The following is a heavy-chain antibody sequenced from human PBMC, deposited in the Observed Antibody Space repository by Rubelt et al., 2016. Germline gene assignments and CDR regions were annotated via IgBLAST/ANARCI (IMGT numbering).Heavy chain of an antibody. Sequence: VQLVESGGGVVQPGRSLRHSCAASGFTVSSNYMSWVRPATGKGLEGGSGIYSGGRTYYAGSVKGRFTIPRHNSKNTLYLQMNSLRAEDTAVYYCASGRGWGQGTLVTVSS. CDR3: ASGRG. CDR2: IYSGGRT. V-gene: IGHV3-53*04. CDR1: GFTVSSNY. J-gene: IGHJ4*02. D-gene: IGHD1-26*01.